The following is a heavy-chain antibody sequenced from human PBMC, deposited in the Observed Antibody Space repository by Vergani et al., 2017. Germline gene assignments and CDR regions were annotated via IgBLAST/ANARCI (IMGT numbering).Heavy chain of an antibody. V-gene: IGHV3-11*01. Sequence: QVQLVESGGGLVKPGGSLRLSCAASGFTFSDYYMSWIRQAPGKGLEWVSYISSSSSTIYSADSVKGRFTISRDNAKNSLYLQMNSLRAEDTAVYYCASDLLRWSLDAFDIWGQGTMVTVSS. CDR1: GFTFSDYY. D-gene: IGHD4-23*01. CDR3: ASDLLRWSLDAFDI. CDR2: ISSSSSTI. J-gene: IGHJ3*02.